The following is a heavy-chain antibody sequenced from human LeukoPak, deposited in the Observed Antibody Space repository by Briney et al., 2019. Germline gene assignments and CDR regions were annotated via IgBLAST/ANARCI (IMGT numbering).Heavy chain of an antibody. D-gene: IGHD6-13*01. CDR1: GFTFSSYG. CDR3: AKDQGYSSSWYWYYYYGMDV. CDR2: ISYDGSNK. V-gene: IGHV3-30*18. J-gene: IGHJ6*02. Sequence: GGSLRLSCAASGFTFSSYGMHWVRQAPGKGLEWVAVISYDGSNKYYADSVKGRFTISRDNSKNTLYLQMNRLRAEDTAVYYCAKDQGYSSSWYWYYYYGMDVWGQGTTVTVSS.